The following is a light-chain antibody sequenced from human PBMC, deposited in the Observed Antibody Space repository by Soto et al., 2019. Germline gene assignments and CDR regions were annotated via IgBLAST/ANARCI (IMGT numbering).Light chain of an antibody. CDR3: NSYTSSSSYV. CDR1: SSDVGGYNY. Sequence: QSVLTQPASVSGSPGPSITISCTGTSSDVGGYNYVSWYQQHPGKAPKLMIYEVSNRPSGVTNRFSGSKSGNTASLTISGLQAEDEADYYCNSYTSSSSYVCGTGTKLTVL. CDR2: EVS. J-gene: IGLJ1*01. V-gene: IGLV2-14*01.